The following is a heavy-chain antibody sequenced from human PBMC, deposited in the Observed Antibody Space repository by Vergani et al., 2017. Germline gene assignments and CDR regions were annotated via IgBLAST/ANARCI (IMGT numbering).Heavy chain of an antibody. J-gene: IGHJ2*01. CDR2: ISSSGSTK. V-gene: IGHV3-48*03. D-gene: IGHD3-22*01. CDR3: ARDQGNYDSSGYPYWYFDL. CDR1: GFTFSSYE. Sequence: EVQLVESGGGLVQPGGSLRLSCAASGFTFSSYEMNWVRQAPGKGLEWVSYISSSGSTKYYADSVKGRFTISRDNAKNSLYLQMNSLRADDTAVYYCARDQGNYDSSGYPYWYFDLWGRGTLVTVSS.